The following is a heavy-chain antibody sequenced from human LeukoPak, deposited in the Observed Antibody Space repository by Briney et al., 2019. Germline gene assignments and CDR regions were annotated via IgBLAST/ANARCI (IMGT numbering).Heavy chain of an antibody. Sequence: GESLKISCKGSGYSFTSYWIGWVHQMPGKGLEWMGIIYPGDSDTRYSPSFQGQVTISADKSISTAYLQWSSLKASDTAMYYCARHGRNSGSYYTRFAWFDPWGQGTLVTVSS. CDR2: IYPGDSDT. CDR1: GYSFTSYW. D-gene: IGHD3-10*01. J-gene: IGHJ5*02. V-gene: IGHV5-51*07. CDR3: ARHGRNSGSYYTRFAWFDP.